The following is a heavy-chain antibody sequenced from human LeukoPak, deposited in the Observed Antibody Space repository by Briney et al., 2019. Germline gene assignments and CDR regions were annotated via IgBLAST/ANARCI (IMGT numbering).Heavy chain of an antibody. V-gene: IGHV3-48*01. CDR3: ARSSGYPFFDY. CDR2: ITSTSDTI. Sequence: GGSLRLSCEASGFTFSDYSMNWVRQAPGEGLEWLSYITSTSDTIYYADSVKGRFTSSRDNAKNSVYLQMNSLRAEDAAVYYCARSSGYPFFDYWGQGTLVTVSS. CDR1: GFTFSDYS. D-gene: IGHD3-22*01. J-gene: IGHJ4*02.